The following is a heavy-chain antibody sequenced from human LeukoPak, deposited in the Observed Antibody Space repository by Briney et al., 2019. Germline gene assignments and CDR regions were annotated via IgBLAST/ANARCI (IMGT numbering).Heavy chain of an antibody. Sequence: SETISLTCSVSGGSISSNSFYWGWIRQPPGRGLEWIANIFYNGRTYYNPSLKSRVTISVDTSKNQFSLKLSSVTAADTAVYYCARGRCSSTSCYTLSAFDIWGQGTMVTVSS. J-gene: IGHJ3*02. CDR2: IFYNGRT. D-gene: IGHD2-2*02. V-gene: IGHV4-39*07. CDR1: GGSISSNSFY. CDR3: ARGRCSSTSCYTLSAFDI.